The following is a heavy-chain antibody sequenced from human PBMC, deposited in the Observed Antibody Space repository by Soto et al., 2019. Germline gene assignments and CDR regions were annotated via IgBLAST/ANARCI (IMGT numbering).Heavy chain of an antibody. Sequence: GGSLRLSCAASGLTFSKYWMTWVRQAPGKGLEWVATIKHDGSEKSNLDSVEGRFTISRDNAKNSLSLQMNSLRVEDTAVYFCASVPGSPGYHGLDVWGQGTTVTVSS. CDR3: ASVPGSPGYHGLDV. J-gene: IGHJ6*02. D-gene: IGHD6-19*01. V-gene: IGHV3-7*03. CDR1: GLTFSKYW. CDR2: IKHDGSEK.